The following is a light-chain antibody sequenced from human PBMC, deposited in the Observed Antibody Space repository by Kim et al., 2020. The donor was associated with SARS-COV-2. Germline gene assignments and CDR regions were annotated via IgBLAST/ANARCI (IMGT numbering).Light chain of an antibody. J-gene: IGKJ4*01. CDR3: QQRANWPTVT. CDR2: DAS. V-gene: IGKV3-11*01. CDR1: QSVGSY. Sequence: EIVLTQSPATLSFSPGERATLSCRASQSVGSYLAWYQQRPGQAPRLLIYDASNRATGIPARFSGSGSGTDFTLTINSLEPEDFAVYYCQQRANWPTVTFGGGTKVDIK.